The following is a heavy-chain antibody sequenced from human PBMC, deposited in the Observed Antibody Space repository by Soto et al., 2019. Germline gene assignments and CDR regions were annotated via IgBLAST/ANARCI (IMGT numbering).Heavy chain of an antibody. CDR1: GYTFTSYG. CDR3: ARDRAFSNGYYGFYFDY. Sequence: ASVKVSCKASGYTFTSYGITWVRQAPGQGFEWMGWISAHNGNTNYAQKFQDRVTMTTDTSTSTAYMELRSLRSDDTAMYYCARDRAFSNGYYGFYFDYWGQGSLVTVSS. D-gene: IGHD4-17*01. V-gene: IGHV1-18*01. CDR2: ISAHNGNT. J-gene: IGHJ4*02.